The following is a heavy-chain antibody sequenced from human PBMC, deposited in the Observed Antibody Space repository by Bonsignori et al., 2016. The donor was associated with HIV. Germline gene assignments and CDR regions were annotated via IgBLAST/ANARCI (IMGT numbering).Heavy chain of an antibody. CDR2: IIPIFGTA. D-gene: IGHD2-2*01. V-gene: IGHV1-69*01. Sequence: WVRQAPGQGLEWMGGIIPIFGTANYAQKFQGRVTITADESTSTAYMELSSLRSEDTAVYYCARDYCSSTSCYLWFDPWGQGTLVTVSS. CDR3: ARDYCSSTSCYLWFDP. J-gene: IGHJ5*02.